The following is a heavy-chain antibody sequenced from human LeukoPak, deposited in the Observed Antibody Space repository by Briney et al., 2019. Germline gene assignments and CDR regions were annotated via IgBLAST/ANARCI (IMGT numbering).Heavy chain of an antibody. D-gene: IGHD3-10*01. CDR3: ARSTSLTYYYGSGSYKGFDY. J-gene: IGHJ4*02. CDR1: GFVFSASY. Sequence: GGSLRLSCAASGFVFSASYMSWVRKAPGKGLEWVATIKPDGSEKYHVDSASGRFTISRDNTNDSLFLQMNSLRAEDTAVYYCARSTSLTYYYGSGSYKGFDYWGQGTLVTVSS. CDR2: IKPDGSEK. V-gene: IGHV3-7*01.